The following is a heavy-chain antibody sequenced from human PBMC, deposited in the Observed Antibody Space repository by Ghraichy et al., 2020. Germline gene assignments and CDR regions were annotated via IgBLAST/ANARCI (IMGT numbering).Heavy chain of an antibody. Sequence: SQTLSLTCAVYGGSFSGYYWTWIRQSPGKGLEWIGEINHSGSTNYNPSLKSRVTISVDTSKNQFSLKLSSVTAADTAVYYCARGGRNSADFDYWGQGTLVTVSS. CDR1: GGSFSGYY. J-gene: IGHJ4*02. V-gene: IGHV4-34*01. CDR3: ARGGRNSADFDY. CDR2: INHSGST. D-gene: IGHD1-26*01.